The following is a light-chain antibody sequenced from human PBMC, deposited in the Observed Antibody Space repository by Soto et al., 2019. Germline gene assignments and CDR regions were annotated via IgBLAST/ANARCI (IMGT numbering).Light chain of an antibody. CDR3: ATWDDSLSGWV. Sequence: QSVLTQPPSASGTPGQRVTISCSGSSSNIESNTVNWYLQLPGMAPKLLIFSNKVRPSGVSDRISGSKSGTSASLAISGLQSEDEADYYCATWDDSLSGWVFGGGTKLTVL. CDR1: SSNIESNT. V-gene: IGLV1-44*01. CDR2: SNK. J-gene: IGLJ3*02.